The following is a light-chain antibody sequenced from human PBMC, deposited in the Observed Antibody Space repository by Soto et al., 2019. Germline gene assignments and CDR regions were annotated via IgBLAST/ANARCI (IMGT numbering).Light chain of an antibody. CDR3: GTWDSNVGIVV. Sequence: QSVLTQPPSVSAAPGQKVTISCSGSTSNIGNNYVSWFQQLPGTAPKLLIYDNHKRPSGIPDRFSASKSGTSATLAITGLEPGDEADYPGGTWDSNVGIVVFAGGAKLPVL. CDR2: DNH. J-gene: IGLJ2*01. V-gene: IGLV1-51*01. CDR1: TSNIGNNY.